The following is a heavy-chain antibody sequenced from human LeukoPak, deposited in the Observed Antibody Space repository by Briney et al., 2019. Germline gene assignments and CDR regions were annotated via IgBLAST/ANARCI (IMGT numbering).Heavy chain of an antibody. Sequence: NPGESLTLSCAASGFTFSSYSMNWVRQAAGKGLEWVSSISSSSSYIYYADSVKGRFTISRDNAKNSLYLQMNSLSAEDTAVYYCARDFDYSYGYSWFDPWGQGTLVTVSS. CDR2: ISSSSSYI. CDR1: GFTFSSYS. J-gene: IGHJ5*02. CDR3: ARDFDYSYGYSWFDP. V-gene: IGHV3-21*01. D-gene: IGHD5-18*01.